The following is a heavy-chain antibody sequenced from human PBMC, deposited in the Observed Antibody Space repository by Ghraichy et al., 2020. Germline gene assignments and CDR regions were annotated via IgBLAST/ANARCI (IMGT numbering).Heavy chain of an antibody. CDR3: ARHIAVPTTRGFDY. D-gene: IGHD6-19*01. Sequence: TLSLTCTVSGGSMTTNWWSWVRQPPGKGLEWIGEIYHTGGINYNASLESRVSISLDKSKNQLSVELQSVTAADTAVYYCARHIAVPTTRGFDYWGQGILVTVSS. V-gene: IGHV4-4*02. J-gene: IGHJ4*02. CDR2: IYHTGGI. CDR1: GGSMTTNW.